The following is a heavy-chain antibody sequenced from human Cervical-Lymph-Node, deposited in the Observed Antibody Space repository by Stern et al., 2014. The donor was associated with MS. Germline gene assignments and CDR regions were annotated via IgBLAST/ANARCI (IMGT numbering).Heavy chain of an antibody. Sequence: VQLEESGPGLVKPSQTLSLTCTVSGGSISNDNFFWSWIRQPAGKGLEWIGRVYLSGSTNYNPSLKSRVTISMDTSMNQFSLKLTSVTAADTAVYYCALGAEWFDPWGQGTLVTVSS. CDR3: ALGAEWFDP. CDR1: GGSISNDNFF. V-gene: IGHV4-61*02. D-gene: IGHD1-26*01. J-gene: IGHJ5*02. CDR2: VYLSGST.